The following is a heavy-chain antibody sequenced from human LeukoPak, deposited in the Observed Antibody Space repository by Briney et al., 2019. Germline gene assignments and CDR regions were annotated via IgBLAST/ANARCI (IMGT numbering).Heavy chain of an antibody. CDR2: INPNSGGT. CDR1: GYTFTGYY. D-gene: IGHD6-6*01. CDR3: ARGKASSASFDP. Sequence: ASVKISCKASGYTFTGYYMHWVRQAPGQGLEWMGWINPNSGGTNYAQKFQGRVTMTRDTSISTAYMELSRLRSDDTAVYYCARGKASSASFDPWGQGTLVTVSS. J-gene: IGHJ5*02. V-gene: IGHV1-2*02.